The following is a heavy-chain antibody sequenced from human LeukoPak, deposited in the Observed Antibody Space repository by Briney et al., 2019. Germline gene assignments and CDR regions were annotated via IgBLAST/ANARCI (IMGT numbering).Heavy chain of an antibody. CDR1: GFTFSGHW. CDR3: TRDRSRAEDD. V-gene: IGHV3-7*01. J-gene: IGHJ4*02. CDR2: INQGGSDK. Sequence: GGSLRLSCAASGFTFSGHWMSWVRQAPGRGLEWVANINQGGSDKYYVDSVKGRFTISRDNANNLLYLQMNSLRGEDTAVYYCTRDRSRAEDDWGQGALVTVSS. D-gene: IGHD1-14*01.